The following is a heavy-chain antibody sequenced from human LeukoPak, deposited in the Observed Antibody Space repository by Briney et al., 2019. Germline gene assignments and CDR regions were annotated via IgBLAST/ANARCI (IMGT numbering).Heavy chain of an antibody. V-gene: IGHV4-38-2*02. J-gene: IGHJ4*02. D-gene: IGHD3-16*02. Sequence: PSETLSLTCTVSGYSTSSGYYWGWIRQPPGKGLEWIGYIYYSGSTNYNPSLKSRVTISVDTSKNQFSLKLSSVTAADTAVYYCARHFYSGGGVIVGFDYWGQGTLVTVSS. CDR1: GYSTSSGYY. CDR2: IYYSGST. CDR3: ARHFYSGGGVIVGFDY.